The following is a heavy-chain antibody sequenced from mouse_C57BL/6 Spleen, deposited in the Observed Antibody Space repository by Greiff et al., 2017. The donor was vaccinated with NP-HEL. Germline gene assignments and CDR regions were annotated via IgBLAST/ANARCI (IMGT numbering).Heavy chain of an antibody. V-gene: IGHV2-9*01. J-gene: IGHJ4*01. CDR3: AKHEGDYDGTGSYAVDY. Sequence: VHLVESGPRLVAPSQSLSITCTVSGFSLTSYGVDWVRQPPGKGLEWLGVIWGGGSTNYNSALMSRLSISKDNSKSQVFLKMNSLQTDDTAMYYCAKHEGDYDGTGSYAVDYWGQGTSVTVSS. CDR2: IWGGGST. CDR1: GFSLTSYG. D-gene: IGHD2-4*01.